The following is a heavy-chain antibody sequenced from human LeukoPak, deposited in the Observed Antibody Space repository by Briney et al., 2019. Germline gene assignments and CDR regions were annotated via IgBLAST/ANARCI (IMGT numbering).Heavy chain of an antibody. CDR2: IFYGGST. Sequence: SETLSLTCTVSGGSISSSSYYWGWIRQAPGKGLEWIGSIFYGGSTHYNPSLKSRATISVDTSKNQFSLKLTSVTAADAAMYYCARQVPTAAADTRGYFDYWGQGTVVIVSS. CDR1: GGSISSSSYY. D-gene: IGHD6-25*01. J-gene: IGHJ4*02. CDR3: ARQVPTAAADTRGYFDY. V-gene: IGHV4-39*01.